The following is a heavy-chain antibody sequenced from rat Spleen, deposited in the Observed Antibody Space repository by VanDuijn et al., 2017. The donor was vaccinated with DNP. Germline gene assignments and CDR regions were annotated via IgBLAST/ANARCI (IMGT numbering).Heavy chain of an antibody. CDR1: GFTFNNYW. CDR3: AREIATGYFDY. V-gene: IGHV5-31*01. D-gene: IGHD1-2*01. J-gene: IGHJ2*01. Sequence: EVQLVKSGGGLVQPGRSLKLSCVASGFTFNNYWMNWVRQAPGRGLEWVATISYDGRSTYYRDSVKGRFTISRDNAKSTLYLQMDSLRSEDTATYYCAREIATGYFDYWGQGVMVTVSS. CDR2: ISYDGRST.